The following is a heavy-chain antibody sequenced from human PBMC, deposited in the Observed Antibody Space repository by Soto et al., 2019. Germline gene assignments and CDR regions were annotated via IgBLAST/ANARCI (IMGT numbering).Heavy chain of an antibody. CDR2: IYYSTTT. Sequence: SETLSLTCTVSGGSIRSRHYHWGWIRQPPGKGLEWIGSIYYSTTTYYSPSLKSRVTISLDTSKNQFSLKLSSVTAADTAVYYCARHVLYYYDVSGSLFDPRAQGTLVTGSA. J-gene: IGHJ5*02. V-gene: IGHV4-39*01. CDR3: ARHVLYYYDVSGSLFDP. D-gene: IGHD3-22*01. CDR1: GGSIRSRHYH.